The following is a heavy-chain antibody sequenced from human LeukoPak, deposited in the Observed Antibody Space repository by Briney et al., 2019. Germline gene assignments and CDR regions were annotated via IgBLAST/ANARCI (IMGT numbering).Heavy chain of an antibody. V-gene: IGHV4-4*07. CDR1: GGSISSYY. D-gene: IGHD6-19*01. CDR3: ARVRGIYSSGWLSWWFDP. CDR2: IYTSGST. Sequence: SETLSLTCTVSGGSISSYYLSWIRQPAGKGLEWIGRIYTSGSTNYNPSLKSRVTMSVDTSKNQFSLKLSSVTAADTAVYYCARVRGIYSSGWLSWWFDPWGQGTLVTVSS. J-gene: IGHJ5*02.